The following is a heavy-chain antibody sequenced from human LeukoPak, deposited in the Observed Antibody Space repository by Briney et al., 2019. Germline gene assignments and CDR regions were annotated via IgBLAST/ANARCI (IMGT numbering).Heavy chain of an antibody. D-gene: IGHD3-22*01. CDR2: IYYSGST. Sequence: SQTLSLTCTVSGGSISSGGYYWSWMRQPPGKGLEWIGYIYYSGSTYYNPSLKSRVTISVDTSKTQFSLKLSSVTAADGAVYYCVYGSSGSGAFDIWGQGTMVTVSS. CDR3: VYGSSGSGAFDI. J-gene: IGHJ3*02. V-gene: IGHV4-30-4*08. CDR1: GGSISSGGYY.